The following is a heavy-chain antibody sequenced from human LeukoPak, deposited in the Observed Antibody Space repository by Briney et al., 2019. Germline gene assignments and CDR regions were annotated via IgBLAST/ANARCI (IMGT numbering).Heavy chain of an antibody. CDR2: IYHSGST. J-gene: IGHJ6*03. CDR3: ARGPAGIAARQYYYYMDV. V-gene: IGHV4-38-2*02. D-gene: IGHD6-6*01. Sequence: SETLSLTCTVSGYSISSGYYWGWIRQPPGKGLEWIGSIYHSGSTYYNPSLKSRVTISVDTSKNQFSLKLSSATAADTAVYYCARGPAGIAARQYYYYMDVWGKGTTVTVSS. CDR1: GYSISSGYY.